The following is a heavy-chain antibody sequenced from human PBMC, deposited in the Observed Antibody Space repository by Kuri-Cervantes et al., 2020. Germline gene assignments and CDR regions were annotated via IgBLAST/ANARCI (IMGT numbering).Heavy chain of an antibody. CDR1: GGSISDSNYN. J-gene: IGHJ2*01. V-gene: IGHV4-39*07. CDR2: IYYSGST. CDR3: AATADILTGYRYWYFDL. D-gene: IGHD3-9*01. Sequence: SETLSLTCTVSGGSISDSNYNWAWIRQPPGKGLEWIGSIYYSGSTYYDPSLRSRVTISVDTSKNQFSLKLSSVTAADTAVYYCAATADILTGYRYWYFDLWGRGTLVTVSS.